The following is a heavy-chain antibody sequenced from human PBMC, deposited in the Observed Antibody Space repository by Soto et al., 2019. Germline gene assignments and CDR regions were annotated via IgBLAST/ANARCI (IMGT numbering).Heavy chain of an antibody. V-gene: IGHV3-11*01. D-gene: IGHD2-21*02. CDR2: ISSSGGTI. CDR1: GFTFSDYY. J-gene: IGHJ4*02. CDR3: ARVGCVGGTCYSFRPSY. Sequence: QVQLVESGGGLVKPGGSLRLSCAASGFTFSDYYMSWIRQAPGKGLEWLSYISSSGGTIYYADSVKGRFTISRDNAKNSLYLQMDSLRAEDTAVEYCARVGCVGGTCYSFRPSYWGQGTLVTVSS.